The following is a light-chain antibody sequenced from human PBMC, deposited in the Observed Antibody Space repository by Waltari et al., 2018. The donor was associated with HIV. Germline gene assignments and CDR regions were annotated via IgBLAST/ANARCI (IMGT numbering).Light chain of an antibody. J-gene: IGLJ3*02. CDR3: SSYTTTTTIL. CDR1: NSDIGGYNY. Sequence: QSALTQPASVSGSPGQSITISCTGTNSDIGGYNYVSWYQQHPGKPPKLLIFEVTHRPSVISYRFSGSKSGNTASMTISGLQAEDEADYYCSSYTTTTTILFGGGTKVTVL. V-gene: IGLV2-14*01. CDR2: EVT.